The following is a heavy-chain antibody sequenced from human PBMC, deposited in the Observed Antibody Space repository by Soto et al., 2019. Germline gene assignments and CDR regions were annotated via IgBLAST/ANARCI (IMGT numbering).Heavy chain of an antibody. CDR3: ARVAGGYFDH. D-gene: IGHD3-10*01. J-gene: IGHJ4*02. CDR1: GFTVSSIY. CDR2: MYDDGST. Sequence: EVQLVESGGNLVQPGGSLRLSCAASGFTVSSIYMNWVRQAPEKGLEWISVMYDDGSTYYADSVRGRFAISRDSSKNTLYLQMNSLRVEDTAVYYCARVAGGYFDHWGQGSLVTVSS. V-gene: IGHV3-66*01.